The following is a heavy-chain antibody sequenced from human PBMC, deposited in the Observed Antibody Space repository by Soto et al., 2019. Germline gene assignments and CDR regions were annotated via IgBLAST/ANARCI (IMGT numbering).Heavy chain of an antibody. CDR3: ASARFLEWLPISDYYYMDV. J-gene: IGHJ6*03. Sequence: PSETLSLTCTVSGGSISSYYWSWIRQPPGKGLEWIGYIYYSGSTNYNPSLKSRVTISVDTSKNQFSLKLSSVTAADTAVYYCASARFLEWLPISDYYYMDVWGKGTTVTVSS. CDR1: GGSISSYY. V-gene: IGHV4-59*08. CDR2: IYYSGST. D-gene: IGHD3-3*01.